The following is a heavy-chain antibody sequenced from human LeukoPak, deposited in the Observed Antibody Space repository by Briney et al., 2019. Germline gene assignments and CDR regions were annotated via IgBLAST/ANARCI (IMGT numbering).Heavy chain of an antibody. D-gene: IGHD2-21*02. CDR1: GKSFSGYY. Sequence: SETLSLTCTVYGKSFSGYYWTCIRQFPGKGLEWIGEINHSGSTNYNPSLKSRVSISIDTSKNHLSLKLSSVTAADTAVYYCARGRVSVTGYYFAMDVWGQGTTVTVSS. CDR3: ARGRVSVTGYYFAMDV. J-gene: IGHJ6*02. CDR2: INHSGST. V-gene: IGHV4-34*01.